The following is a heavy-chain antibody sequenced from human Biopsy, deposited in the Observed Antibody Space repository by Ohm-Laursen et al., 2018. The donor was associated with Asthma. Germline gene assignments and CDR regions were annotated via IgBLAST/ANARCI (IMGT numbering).Heavy chain of an antibody. V-gene: IGHV3-30*03. Sequence: SLRLSSTASEFSFSHYPMHWVRQAPGKGLEWVACISYDGSNKYYADSVKGRSTISRDNSKNTLYLQMNSLRAEDTAVYYCSREEPTSGWYQGSILRWGQGTLVTVSS. D-gene: IGHD6-19*01. CDR1: EFSFSHYP. CDR2: ISYDGSNK. CDR3: SREEPTSGWYQGSILR. J-gene: IGHJ4*02.